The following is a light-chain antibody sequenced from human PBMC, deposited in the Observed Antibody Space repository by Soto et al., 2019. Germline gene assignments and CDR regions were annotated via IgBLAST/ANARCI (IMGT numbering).Light chain of an antibody. CDR2: DVS. V-gene: IGLV2-11*01. CDR3: CSYAGSYSLV. CDR1: SSDVGDYNY. Sequence: QSVLTQPRSVSGSPGQSVTISCTETSSDVGDYNYVSWYQQHPGKAPKLMIYDVSKRPSGVPDRFSGSKSGNTASLTISGLQAEDEADYYCCSYAGSYSLVFGGGTQLTV. J-gene: IGLJ2*01.